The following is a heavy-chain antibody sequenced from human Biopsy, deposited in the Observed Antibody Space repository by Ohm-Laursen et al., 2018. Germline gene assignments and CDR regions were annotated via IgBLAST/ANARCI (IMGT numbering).Heavy chain of an antibody. CDR1: GYSFTGYY. CDR2: INPSGSTT. D-gene: IGHD6-19*01. CDR3: ARNTGWYGDLYYFDY. J-gene: IGHJ4*02. Sequence: ASVKVSCKASGYSFTGYYMHWVRQTPGQGLEWMGMINPSGSTTSYPQIFQGRVTMTRDTSKSTVYMELSSLRSADTAVYFCARNTGWYGDLYYFDYWGRGTLVTVSS. V-gene: IGHV1-46*01.